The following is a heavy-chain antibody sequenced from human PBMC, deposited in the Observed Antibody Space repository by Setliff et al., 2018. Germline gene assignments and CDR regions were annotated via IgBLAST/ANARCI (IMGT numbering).Heavy chain of an antibody. CDR2: IYTSWST. CDR1: GGSINSRTYY. J-gene: IGHJ6*03. CDR3: AGMSGVLYLDV. Sequence: PSETLSLTCTVSGGSINSRTYYWSWIRQCAGKGLEWIGPIYTSWSTVYSTSLKSRVTMSVDTSKNQFSLELTSVTAADTAVYYCAGMSGVLYLDVWGNGTTVTVSS. V-gene: IGHV4-61*02. D-gene: IGHD3-10*01.